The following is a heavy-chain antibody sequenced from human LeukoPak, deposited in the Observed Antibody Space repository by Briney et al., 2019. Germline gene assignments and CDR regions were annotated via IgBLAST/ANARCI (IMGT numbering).Heavy chain of an antibody. J-gene: IGHJ4*02. CDR3: ARGYGDISY. D-gene: IGHD4-17*01. CDR2: INHRGST. Sequence: PSETLSLTCAVYGGSFSGYYWSWIRQPPGKGLEWIGEINHRGSTNYNPSLKSRVTISVGTSKNQFSLKLSSVTAADTAVYYCARGYGDISYWGQGTLVTVSS. V-gene: IGHV4-34*01. CDR1: GGSFSGYY.